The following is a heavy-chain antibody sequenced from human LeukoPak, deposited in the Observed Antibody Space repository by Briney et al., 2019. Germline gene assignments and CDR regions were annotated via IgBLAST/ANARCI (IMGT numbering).Heavy chain of an antibody. J-gene: IGHJ4*02. CDR3: ASNWNHDY. CDR1: GFTFSSYS. V-gene: IGHV3-74*01. CDR2: INSDGSST. D-gene: IGHD1-14*01. Sequence: GGSLRLSCAASGFTFSSYSMNWVRQAPGKGLEWVSRINSDGSSTSYADSVKGRFTISRDNAKNTLYLQMNSLRAEDTAVYYCASNWNHDYWGQGTLVTVSS.